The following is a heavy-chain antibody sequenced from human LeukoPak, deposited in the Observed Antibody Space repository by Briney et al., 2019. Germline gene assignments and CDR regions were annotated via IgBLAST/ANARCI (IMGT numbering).Heavy chain of an antibody. V-gene: IGHV4-59*01. CDR1: GGSISSYY. CDR3: ARGSGDYATSDAEYFQH. Sequence: SETLSLTCTVSGGSISSYYWSWIRRPPGKGLEWIGYIYDSGSTNYNPSLKSRVTISVDTSKNQFSLNLSSVTAADTAVYYCARGSGDYATSDAEYFQHWGQGTLVTVSS. J-gene: IGHJ1*01. CDR2: IYDSGST. D-gene: IGHD4-17*01.